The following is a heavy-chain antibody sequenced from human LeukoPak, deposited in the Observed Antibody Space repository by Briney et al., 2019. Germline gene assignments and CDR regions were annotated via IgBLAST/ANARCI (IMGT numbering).Heavy chain of an antibody. D-gene: IGHD3-16*01. CDR3: ARVGVGDAFDI. Sequence: ASVKVSCKASGGTFSSYTISWVRQAPGQGLEWMGRIIPILGIANYAQKFQGRVTITADKSTSTAYMKLSSLRSEDTAVYYCARVGVGDAFDIWGQGTMDTVSS. CDR1: GGTFSSYT. CDR2: IIPILGIA. V-gene: IGHV1-69*02. J-gene: IGHJ3*02.